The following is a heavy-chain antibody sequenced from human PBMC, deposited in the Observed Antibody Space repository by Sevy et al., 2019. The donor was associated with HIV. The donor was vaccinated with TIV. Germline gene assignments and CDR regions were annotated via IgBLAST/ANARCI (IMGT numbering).Heavy chain of an antibody. CDR1: GYTFTSYG. Sequence: ASVKVSCKASGYTFTSYGISWVRQAPGQGLEWMGWISAYNGNTNYAQKLQGRVTMTTDTSTSTAYMELRSLRSDDTAVYYSARGNYYYDSSGYYAPFDYWGQGTLVTVSS. V-gene: IGHV1-18*01. CDR3: ARGNYYYDSSGYYAPFDY. J-gene: IGHJ4*02. CDR2: ISAYNGNT. D-gene: IGHD3-22*01.